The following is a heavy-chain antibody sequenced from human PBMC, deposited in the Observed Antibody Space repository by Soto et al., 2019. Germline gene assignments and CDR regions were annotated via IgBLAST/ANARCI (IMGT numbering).Heavy chain of an antibody. CDR3: ARGGYSFWFDP. J-gene: IGHJ5*02. CDR1: GGSFSGYY. D-gene: IGHD5-18*01. CDR2: INHSGST. V-gene: IGHV4-34*01. Sequence: QVQLQQWGAGLLKPSETLSLTCAVYGGSFSGYYWCWIRQPPGQGLEWIGEINHSGSTNYNPSLKSRGTISVDTATNQCSRKLSSVTAADTAVYYWARGGYSFWFDPWGQGTLVTVSS.